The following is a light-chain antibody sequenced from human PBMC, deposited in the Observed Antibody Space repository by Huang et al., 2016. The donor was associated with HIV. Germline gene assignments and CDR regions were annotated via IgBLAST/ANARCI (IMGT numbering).Light chain of an antibody. J-gene: IGKJ2*01. V-gene: IGKV3-20*01. Sequence: EIVLTQSPGTLSLSPGERATLSCRASQSVGSSYLARYQQKPGQAPRLLIYGASSRATGIPDRFSGSGSGADFTLTISRLEPEDFAVYYCQQYGSSPPYTFGQGTKLEIK. CDR2: GAS. CDR3: QQYGSSPPYT. CDR1: QSVGSSY.